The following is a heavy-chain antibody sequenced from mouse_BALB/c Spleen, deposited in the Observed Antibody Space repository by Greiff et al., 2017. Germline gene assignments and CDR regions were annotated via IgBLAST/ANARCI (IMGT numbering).Heavy chain of an antibody. CDR3: ARDSPYWYFDV. J-gene: IGHJ1*01. Sequence: EVKLMESGGGLVQPGGSLRLSCATSGFTFTDYYMSWVRQPPGKALEWLGFIRNKANGYTTEYSASVKGRFTISRDNSQSILYLQMNTLRAEDSATYYCARDSPYWYFDVWGAGTTVTVSS. CDR1: GFTFTDYY. V-gene: IGHV7-3*02. CDR2: IRNKANGYTT.